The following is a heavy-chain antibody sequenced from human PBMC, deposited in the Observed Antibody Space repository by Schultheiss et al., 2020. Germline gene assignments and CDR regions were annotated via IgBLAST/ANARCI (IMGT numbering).Heavy chain of an antibody. J-gene: IGHJ4*02. Sequence: GGSLRLSCKGSGYSFTSYWIGWVRQMPGKGLEWMGIIYPGDSDTRYSPSFQGQVIISADKSISTAYLQWGSPKASDTAMYYCARQDGEESFDYWGQGTLVTVSA. CDR3: ARQDGEESFDY. D-gene: IGHD4-17*01. V-gene: IGHV5-51*01. CDR1: GYSFTSYW. CDR2: IYPGDSDT.